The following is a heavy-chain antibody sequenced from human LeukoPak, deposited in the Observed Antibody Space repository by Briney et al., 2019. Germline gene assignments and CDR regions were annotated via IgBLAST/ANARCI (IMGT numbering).Heavy chain of an antibody. D-gene: IGHD2-2*01. CDR1: GLTFSSHW. V-gene: IGHV3-74*01. CDR3: AKAVWNIVVVPAAPNWFDP. CDR2: ITNDGSST. J-gene: IGHJ5*02. Sequence: PGGSLRLSCAASGLTFSSHWMHWVRQAPGKGLVWVSRITNDGSSTTYADSVKGRFTISRDNAKNTLYLQMNSLRAEDTAVYYCAKAVWNIVVVPAAPNWFDPWGQGTLVTVSS.